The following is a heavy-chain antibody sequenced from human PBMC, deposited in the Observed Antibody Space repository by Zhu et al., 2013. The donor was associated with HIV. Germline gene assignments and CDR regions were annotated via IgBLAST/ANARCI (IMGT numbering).Heavy chain of an antibody. V-gene: IGHV1-24*01. CDR1: GGTFSSYA. J-gene: IGHJ4*02. CDR2: FDPEDGET. D-gene: IGHD6-6*01. CDR3: ATRIGVAARPFDY. Sequence: QVQLVQSGAEVKKPGSSVKVSCKASGGTFSSYAISWVRQAPGQGLEWMGGFDPEDGETIYAQKFQGRVTMTEDTSTDTAYMELSSLRSEDTAVYYCATRIGVAARPFDYWGQGTLVTVSS.